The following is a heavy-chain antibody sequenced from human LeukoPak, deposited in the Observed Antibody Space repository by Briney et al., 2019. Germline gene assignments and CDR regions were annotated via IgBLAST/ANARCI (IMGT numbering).Heavy chain of an antibody. CDR3: ARVPSYGYVFDY. J-gene: IGHJ4*02. CDR1: GGSFNNYA. CDR2: FIPILDTT. V-gene: IGHV1-69*05. Sequence: GASVKVSCKASGGSFNNYAVTWVRQAPGQGLEWMGGFIPILDTTNYAPNFQGRVTITTDESSTTAYMELSSLRSEDTAVYYCARVPSYGYVFDYWGQGTLVTVSS. D-gene: IGHD5-18*01.